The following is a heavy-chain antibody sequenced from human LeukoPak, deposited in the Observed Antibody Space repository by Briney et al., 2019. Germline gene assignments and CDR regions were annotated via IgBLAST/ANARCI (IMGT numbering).Heavy chain of an antibody. CDR3: ARASDGTGDAFDI. V-gene: IGHV3-21*01. D-gene: IGHD1-1*01. Sequence: PGGPLRLSRAASGFTYSSYTMNWVRQAPGKGLEWVSSISSSSNFKYYADSVKGRFTISRDNAKTSLYLQMNSLRAEDTAVYYCARASDGTGDAFDIWGPGTMVTVSS. CDR2: ISSSSNFK. CDR1: GFTYSSYT. J-gene: IGHJ3*02.